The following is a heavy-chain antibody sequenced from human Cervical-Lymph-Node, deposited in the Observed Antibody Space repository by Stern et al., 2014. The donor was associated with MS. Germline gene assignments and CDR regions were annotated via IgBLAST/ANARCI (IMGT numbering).Heavy chain of an antibody. V-gene: IGHV1-69*06. CDR3: ARGGGLVGYFDY. CDR2: ITPVFGTT. D-gene: IGHD1-26*01. CDR1: GDTFSSYA. Sequence: GQLEESGAEVKKPGSSVKVSCKASGDTFSSYAINWVRQVPGQGLEWMGGITPVFGTTNYAQKFQGRVTITADKSTNTAYMELMTLRSEDTAVYYCARGGGLVGYFDYWGQGTLVSVSS. J-gene: IGHJ4*02.